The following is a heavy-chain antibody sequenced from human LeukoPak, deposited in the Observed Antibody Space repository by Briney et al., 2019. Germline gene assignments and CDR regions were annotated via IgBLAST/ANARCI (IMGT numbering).Heavy chain of an antibody. J-gene: IGHJ4*02. CDR2: ISAYNGNT. Sequence: ASVKVSCKASGYTFTSYGISWVRQAPGQGLEWMGWISAYNGNTNYAQELQGRVAMTTDTSTSTAYMELRSLRSDDTAVYYCARDRLLFSVYSNPRFDYWGQGTLVTVSS. CDR3: ARDRLLFSVYSNPRFDY. CDR1: GYTFTSYG. V-gene: IGHV1-18*01. D-gene: IGHD4-11*01.